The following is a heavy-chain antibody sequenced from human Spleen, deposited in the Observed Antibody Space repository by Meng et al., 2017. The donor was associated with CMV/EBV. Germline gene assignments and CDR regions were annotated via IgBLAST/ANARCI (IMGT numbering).Heavy chain of an antibody. D-gene: IGHD3-3*01. Sequence: RRTSGGVVGWIRQPPGKALEWLALIYWNDDKRYSPSLKSRLTITKDTSKNQVVLTMTNMDPVDTATYYCAHGYDFWSGYHNNWFDPWGQGTLVTVSS. CDR2: IYWNDDK. J-gene: IGHJ5*02. V-gene: IGHV2-5*01. CDR3: AHGYDFWSGYHNNWFDP. CDR1: RRTSGGV.